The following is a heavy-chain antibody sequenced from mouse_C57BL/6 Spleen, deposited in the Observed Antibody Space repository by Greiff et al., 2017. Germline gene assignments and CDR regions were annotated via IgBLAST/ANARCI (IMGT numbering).Heavy chain of an antibody. CDR1: GYTFTSYW. CDR2: IHPSDSDT. D-gene: IGHD1-1*01. Sequence: VQLQQPGAELVKPGASVKVSCKASGYTFTSYWMHWVKQRPGQGLEWIGRIHPSDSDTNYNQKFKGKATLPVDKPSSTAYMQLSSLTSDDSAVYYCAIEGELLPLDYWGQGTTLTVSS. J-gene: IGHJ2*01. V-gene: IGHV1-74*01. CDR3: AIEGELLPLDY.